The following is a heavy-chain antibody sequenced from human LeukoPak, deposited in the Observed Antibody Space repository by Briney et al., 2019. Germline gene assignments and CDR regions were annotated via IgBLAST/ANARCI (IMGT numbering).Heavy chain of an antibody. CDR2: ISYDGSNK. D-gene: IGHD4-17*01. Sequence: GGSLRLSCAASGFTFSSYGMHWVRQAPGKGLEWVAVISYDGSNKYYADSVKGRFTISRDNSKNTLYLQMNSLRAEDTAVYYCAKRDDYGDYDPPDDAFDIWGQGTMVTVSS. CDR1: GFTFSSYG. CDR3: AKRDDYGDYDPPDDAFDI. V-gene: IGHV3-30*18. J-gene: IGHJ3*02.